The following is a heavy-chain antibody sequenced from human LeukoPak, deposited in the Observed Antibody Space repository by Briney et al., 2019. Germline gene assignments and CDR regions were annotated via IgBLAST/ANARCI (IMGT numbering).Heavy chain of an antibody. CDR2: MSYDGSTK. Sequence: GSSLRLSCAASGFTIRMYSIHWVRQAPGKGLEWVAVMSYDGSTKYLADSVKGRFTISRDNSQNTVYLQMNSLTAEDTAVYYCTRVRVPARILLPYFDYWGQGTLVTMSS. J-gene: IGHJ4*02. CDR1: GFTIRMYS. V-gene: IGHV3-30*01. CDR3: TRVRVPARILLPYFDY. D-gene: IGHD2-15*01.